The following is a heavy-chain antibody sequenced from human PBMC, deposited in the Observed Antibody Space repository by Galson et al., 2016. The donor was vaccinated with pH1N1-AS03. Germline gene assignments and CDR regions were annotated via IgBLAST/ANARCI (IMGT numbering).Heavy chain of an antibody. CDR1: GGTFSRST. CDR3: CVSVTPSSFTDAFDI. V-gene: IGHV1-69*13. CDR2: IIPIFNTI. Sequence: SVKVSCKASGGTFSRSTISWVRQAPGHGLGWMGRIIPIFNTINYAQKLRGRVTMTVDESTSTAYMDLSSLRYEDSAIYYCCVSVTPSSFTDAFDIWGQGTQVTVSS. J-gene: IGHJ4*02. D-gene: IGHD3-9*01.